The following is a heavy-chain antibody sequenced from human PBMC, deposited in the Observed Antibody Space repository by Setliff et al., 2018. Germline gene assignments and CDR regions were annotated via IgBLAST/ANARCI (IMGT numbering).Heavy chain of an antibody. J-gene: IGHJ4*02. CDR2: MSASGTST. CDR1: GFTFSSYA. D-gene: IGHD5-18*01. V-gene: IGHV3-23*01. CDR3: AKNQYSFAPVGPFDY. Sequence: GGSLRLSCATSGFTFSSYAMSWVRQAPGKGLEWVSAMSASGTSTYHADSVKGRFTISGDNSKNTLYLQMNSLRAEDTAVYYCAKNQYSFAPVGPFDYWGQGTLVTVSS.